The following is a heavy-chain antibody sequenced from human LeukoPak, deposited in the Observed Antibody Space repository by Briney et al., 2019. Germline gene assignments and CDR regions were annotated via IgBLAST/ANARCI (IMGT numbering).Heavy chain of an antibody. CDR3: ARDLYDFWSGSDIGDVFDI. J-gene: IGHJ3*02. Sequence: ASVKVSCKVSGYTLTELSMHWVRQAPGKGLEWMGGFDPEDGETIYAQKFQGRVTMTEDTSTDTAYMELSSLRSDDTAVYYCARDLYDFWSGSDIGDVFDIWGQGTMVTVSS. V-gene: IGHV1-24*01. CDR1: GYTLTELS. CDR2: FDPEDGET. D-gene: IGHD3-3*01.